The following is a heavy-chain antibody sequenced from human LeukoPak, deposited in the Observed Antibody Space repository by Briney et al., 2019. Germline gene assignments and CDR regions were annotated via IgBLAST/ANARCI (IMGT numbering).Heavy chain of an antibody. Sequence: GESLKISCKGSGYSFTNYWIGWVRQMTGKGLEWMGIIYPGDSDTRYSQSFQGQVTISADKSISTAYLRWSSLKDSDTAMYYCAGHFTAYSNRANAFDIWGQGTMVTVSS. CDR3: AGHFTAYSNRANAFDI. CDR1: GYSFTNYW. CDR2: IYPGDSDT. D-gene: IGHD4-11*01. J-gene: IGHJ3*02. V-gene: IGHV5-51*01.